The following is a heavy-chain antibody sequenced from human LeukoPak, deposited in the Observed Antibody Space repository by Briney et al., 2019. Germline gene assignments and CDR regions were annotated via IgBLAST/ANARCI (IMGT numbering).Heavy chain of an antibody. Sequence: GGSLSLSCVASGFTFSSYSMKWVRQAPGKGLEWVSSISSSSSYIDYADSVKGRFTISRDNAKNSLYLQMRSLRAEDTAVFYCARAPIAAARLLDYWGQGTLVTVSS. CDR1: GFTFSSYS. CDR3: ARAPIAAARLLDY. J-gene: IGHJ4*02. V-gene: IGHV3-21*01. D-gene: IGHD6-13*01. CDR2: ISSSSSYI.